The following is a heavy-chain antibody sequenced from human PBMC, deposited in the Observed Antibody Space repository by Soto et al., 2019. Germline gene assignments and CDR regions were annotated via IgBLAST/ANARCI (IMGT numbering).Heavy chain of an antibody. CDR3: TRGEASVVVPGAGETIAVAGGDFFGY. Sequence: EVQLVESGGGLVKPGGSLRLSCAASGFTFSTYNMNWVRQAPGKGLEWVSSISSSSRFISYADSLKGRFTISRDNAQNSLYLQMNGLRAEDTAAHYCTRGEASVVVPGAGETIAVAGGDFFGYWGQGTLVTVSS. CDR1: GFTFSTYN. CDR2: ISSSSRFI. V-gene: IGHV3-21*01. D-gene: IGHD6-13*01. J-gene: IGHJ4*02.